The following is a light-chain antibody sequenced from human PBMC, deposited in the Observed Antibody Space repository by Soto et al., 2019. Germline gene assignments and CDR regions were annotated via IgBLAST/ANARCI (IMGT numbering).Light chain of an antibody. Sequence: QSALTQPLSVSGSPGQSVTISCTGTSSDVGGYNYVSWYQQHPGKAPKLMIYDVSKRPSGVPDRFSGSKSGNTASLTISGLQAEDEAEYSCCSYPSSCTTVFGGGTKVTVL. CDR2: DVS. V-gene: IGLV2-11*01. CDR3: CSYPSSCTTV. J-gene: IGLJ3*02. CDR1: SSDVGGYNY.